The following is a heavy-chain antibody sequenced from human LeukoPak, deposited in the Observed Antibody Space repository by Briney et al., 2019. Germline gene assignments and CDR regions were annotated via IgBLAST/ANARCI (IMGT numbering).Heavy chain of an antibody. Sequence: PSETLSLTCTVSGFSISSGYYWGWIRQPPGKGLEWITNIYHSGSTYYNPSLKSRVTISMDTSNNQFSLRVTSVTAADTGVYYCASEGLALAGNFYYWGQGALVTVSS. V-gene: IGHV4-38-2*02. J-gene: IGHJ4*02. CDR2: IYHSGST. CDR3: ASEGLALAGNFYY. CDR1: GFSISSGYY. D-gene: IGHD6-19*01.